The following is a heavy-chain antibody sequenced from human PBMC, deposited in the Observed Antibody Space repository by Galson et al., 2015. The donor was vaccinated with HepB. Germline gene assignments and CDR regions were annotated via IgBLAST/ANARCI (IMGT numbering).Heavy chain of an antibody. D-gene: IGHD6-6*01. CDR1: GFSLSTTGVG. V-gene: IGHV2-5*01. Sequence: PALVKPTQPLTLTCTFSGFSLSTTGVGVGWIRQSPGKALEWLGIIHWNDDKRYSPSLKSRLTITKDTSKNQVVLTMTNMDPVDTATYYCARMTRAARDDAFDIWGQGTMVTVSS. CDR3: ARMTRAARDDAFDI. CDR2: IHWNDDK. J-gene: IGHJ3*02.